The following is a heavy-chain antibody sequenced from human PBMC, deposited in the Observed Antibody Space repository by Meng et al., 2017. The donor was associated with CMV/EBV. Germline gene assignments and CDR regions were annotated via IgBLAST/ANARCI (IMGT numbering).Heavy chain of an antibody. D-gene: IGHD1-26*01. CDR1: GFPFSDYY. V-gene: IGHV3-11*01. J-gene: IGHJ4*02. CDR3: ARDLTGSYSA. CDR2: ISSSGSTI. Sequence: GGSLKISRAASGFPFSDYYMSWIRQAPGKGLEWVSYISSSGSTIYYADSVKGRFTISRDNAKNSLYLQMNSLRAEDTAVYYCARDLTGSYSAWGQGTLVTVSS.